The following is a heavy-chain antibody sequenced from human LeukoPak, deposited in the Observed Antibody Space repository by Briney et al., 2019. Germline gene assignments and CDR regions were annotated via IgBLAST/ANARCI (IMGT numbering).Heavy chain of an antibody. CDR2: INSNGDRT. CDR3: VRGTSPAMGTLGY. Sequence: GGSLRLSCAASGFTFSSYAMHWVRQAPGKGLEYVSAINSNGDRTYYANSVKGRFTISRDNSKNTLYLQMGSLRAEDMALYYCVRGTSPAMGTLGYWGQGTLVTVSS. J-gene: IGHJ4*02. CDR1: GFTFSSYA. V-gene: IGHV3-64*01. D-gene: IGHD5-18*01.